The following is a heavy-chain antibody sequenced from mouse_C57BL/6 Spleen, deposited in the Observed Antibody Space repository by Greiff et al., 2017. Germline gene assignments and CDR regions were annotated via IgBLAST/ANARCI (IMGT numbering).Heavy chain of an antibody. CDR2: ICPGDGDT. Sequence: QVQLQQSGPGLVKPGASVKISCKASGYAFSSSWMNWVKQRPGKGLEWIGRICPGDGDTNYNGKFKGKATLTADKSSSSAYMHPSSLTSEDSAGYFWASAGGYYDYYAMDYWGQGTSVTVSS. D-gene: IGHD2-3*01. CDR3: ASAGGYYDYYAMDY. J-gene: IGHJ4*01. V-gene: IGHV1-82*01. CDR1: GYAFSSSW.